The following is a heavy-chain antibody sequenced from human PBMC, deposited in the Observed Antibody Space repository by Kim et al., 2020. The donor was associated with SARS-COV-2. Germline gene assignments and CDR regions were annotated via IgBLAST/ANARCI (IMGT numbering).Heavy chain of an antibody. V-gene: IGHV3-11*04. CDR1: GFTFSDYY. CDR3: ARDLAPAMVRGVFYYYGMDV. Sequence: GGSLRLSCAASGFTFSDYYMSWIRQAPGKGLEWVSYISSSGSTIYYADSVKGRFTISRDNAKNSLYLQMNSLRAEDTAVYYCARDLAPAMVRGVFYYYGMDVWGQGTTVTVSS. CDR2: ISSSGSTI. D-gene: IGHD3-10*01. J-gene: IGHJ6*02.